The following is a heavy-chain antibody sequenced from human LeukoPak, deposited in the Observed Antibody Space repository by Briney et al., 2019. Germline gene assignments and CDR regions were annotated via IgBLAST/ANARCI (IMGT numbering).Heavy chain of an antibody. D-gene: IGHD6-19*01. J-gene: IGHJ5*02. Sequence: GASVKVSCKASEYTFTSYHINWVRQAAGQGLEWVGWMNPKSGDTGYAQQFQGRVTFTRNTSISTAYMELSSLISEDTAVYYCAKGRHSSGWPNWFDPWGQGTLVTVSS. CDR3: AKGRHSSGWPNWFDP. CDR1: EYTFTSYH. V-gene: IGHV1-8*03. CDR2: MNPKSGDT.